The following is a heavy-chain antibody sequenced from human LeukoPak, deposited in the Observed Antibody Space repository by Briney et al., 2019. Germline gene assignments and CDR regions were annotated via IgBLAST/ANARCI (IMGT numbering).Heavy chain of an antibody. J-gene: IGHJ4*02. V-gene: IGHV3-7*01. Sequence: PGGSLRLSCVASGFTFSTYWMSWVRQAPGKGLEWVANINQDGSGRYHVDSVKGRITISRDNAKNSLYLQMNSLRAEDTAVYYCAKDGGSRSGWLLFDYWGQGTLVTVSS. D-gene: IGHD6-19*01. CDR3: AKDGGSRSGWLLFDY. CDR2: INQDGSGR. CDR1: GFTFSTYW.